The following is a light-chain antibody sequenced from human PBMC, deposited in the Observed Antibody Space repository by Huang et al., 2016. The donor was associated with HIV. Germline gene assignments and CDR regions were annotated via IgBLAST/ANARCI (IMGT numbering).Light chain of an antibody. J-gene: IGKJ5*01. CDR2: GAS. CDR3: QQYNNWPPIT. Sequence: EIVMTQSPVTLSVSPGERATLSCRASQSVSSNLAWYQHKPGHAPRLLIYGASTRATGVPARFSGSGSGTEFTLTISSLQSEDVALYYCQQYNNWPPITFGQGTRLEIK. CDR1: QSVSSN. V-gene: IGKV3-15*01.